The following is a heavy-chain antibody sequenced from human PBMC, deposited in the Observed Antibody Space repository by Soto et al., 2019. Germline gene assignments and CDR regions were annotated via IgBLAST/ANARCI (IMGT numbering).Heavy chain of an antibody. J-gene: IGHJ4*02. D-gene: IGHD6-19*01. CDR3: ARSWAVAGSYDY. V-gene: IGHV4-30-4*01. CDR1: GGSITSDYSC. Sequence: SETLSLTCTVSGGSITSDYSCWSWIRQPPGEGLEWIGHIFDSGATYTNPSLRSQVAISLDTSKNHFSLTLSSVTAEDTAVYYCARSWAVAGSYDYWGQGTLVTVSS. CDR2: IFDSGAT.